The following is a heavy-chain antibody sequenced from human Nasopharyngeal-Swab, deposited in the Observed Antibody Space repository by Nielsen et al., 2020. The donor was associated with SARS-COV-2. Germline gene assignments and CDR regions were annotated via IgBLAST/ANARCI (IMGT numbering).Heavy chain of an antibody. CDR2: ISWNSGST. CDR1: GFTFDDYA. CDR3: AKDNGSGWYEFDY. Sequence: SLKISCAASGFTFDDYAMHWVRQAPGKGLEWVSGISWNSGSTGYADSVKGRFTISRDNAKNSLYLQMNSLRAEDTALYYCAKDNGSGWYEFDYWGQGTLVTVS. D-gene: IGHD6-19*01. J-gene: IGHJ4*02. V-gene: IGHV3-9*01.